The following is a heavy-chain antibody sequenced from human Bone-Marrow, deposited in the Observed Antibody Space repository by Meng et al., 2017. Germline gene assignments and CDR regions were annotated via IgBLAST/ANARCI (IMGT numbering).Heavy chain of an antibody. CDR2: ISSSGTTI. CDR3: ARARDRQNAARFDY. D-gene: IGHD2/OR15-2a*01. V-gene: IGHV3-48*03. Sequence: GESLKISCAASGFTFSSYEMNWVRQAQGKGLEWVSYISSSGTTIYYADSVKGRFTISRDNAKNSLYLQMNSLRAEDTAVYYCARARDRQNAARFDYWGQGTLVTVSS. CDR1: GFTFSSYE. J-gene: IGHJ4*02.